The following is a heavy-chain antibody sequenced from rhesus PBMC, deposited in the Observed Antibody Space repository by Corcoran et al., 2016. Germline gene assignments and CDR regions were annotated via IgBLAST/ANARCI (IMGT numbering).Heavy chain of an antibody. V-gene: IGHV4-143*01. Sequence: QVQLQESGPGLVKPSETLSLTCTVSGGSISVYYYWSWLRQPPGKGLEWIRGIYCNSSSPNHTPSLKSRVTISKDTSKNQFSLKLSSVTSADTAVYYCARLRGAGTTGWSLDVWGRGVLVTVSS. D-gene: IGHD1-20*01. CDR1: GGSISVYYY. CDR2: IYCNSSSP. CDR3: ARLRGAGTTGWSLDV. J-gene: IGHJ5-2*02.